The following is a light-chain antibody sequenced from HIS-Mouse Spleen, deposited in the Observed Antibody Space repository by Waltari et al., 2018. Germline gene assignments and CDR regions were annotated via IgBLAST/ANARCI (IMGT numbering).Light chain of an antibody. CDR2: EGS. CDR1: SRSVGSYHL. V-gene: IGLV2-23*01. J-gene: IGLJ3*02. CDR3: CSYAGSRV. Sequence: QSALTQPASVSGSPGQSITISCPGTSRSVGSYHLVSWYQQHPGKAPKLMIYEGSKRPSGVSNRFSGSKSGNTASLTISGLQAEDEADYYCCSYAGSRVFGGGTKLTVL.